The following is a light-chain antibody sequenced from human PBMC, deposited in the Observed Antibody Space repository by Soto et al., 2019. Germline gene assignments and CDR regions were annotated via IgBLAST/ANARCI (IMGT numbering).Light chain of an antibody. CDR2: SAS. CDR1: QSVSSN. CDR3: QQYNSWPPKWT. J-gene: IGKJ1*01. Sequence: EIVMTQSPATLSVSPGERATLSCRASQSVSSNLAWYQQNPGQAPSLLIYSASTRATGIPARFSGSGSGTEFTHTISSLQSEDFAVYYCQQYNSWPPKWTFGQGTKVEIK. V-gene: IGKV3-15*01.